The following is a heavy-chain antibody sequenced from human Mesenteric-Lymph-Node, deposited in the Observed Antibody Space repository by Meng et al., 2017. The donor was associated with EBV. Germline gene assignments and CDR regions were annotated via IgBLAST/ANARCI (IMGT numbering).Heavy chain of an antibody. CDR2: ISGSGGST. J-gene: IGHJ4*02. CDR1: GFTFSSYA. CDR3: AKDRGRVVVAPPFDY. Sequence: EVQLLESGGGLVQPGGCLSLSCAASGFTFSSYAMSWVPQAPGKGLEWVSAISGSGGSTYYADSVKGRFTISRDNSKNTLYLQMNSLRAEDTAVYYCAKDRGRVVVAPPFDYWGQGTLVTVSS. D-gene: IGHD2-15*01. V-gene: IGHV3-23*01.